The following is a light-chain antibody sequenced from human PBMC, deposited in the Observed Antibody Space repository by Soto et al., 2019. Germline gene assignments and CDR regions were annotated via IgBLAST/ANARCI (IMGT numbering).Light chain of an antibody. V-gene: IGLV2-23*01. CDR3: CSYAGSSTLV. J-gene: IGLJ3*02. CDR2: EGS. Sequence: QSALTQPASVSGSPGQSITISCTGTSSDVGNYNLVSWYQQYAGKAPKVMIYEGSKRPSGVSNRFSGSKSGNTASLTISGLQAEDEADYYCCSYAGSSTLVFGGGTKLTVL. CDR1: SSDVGNYNL.